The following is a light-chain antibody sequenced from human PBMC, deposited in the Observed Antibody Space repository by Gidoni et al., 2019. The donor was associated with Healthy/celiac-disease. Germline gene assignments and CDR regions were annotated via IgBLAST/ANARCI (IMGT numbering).Light chain of an antibody. CDR2: DVI. CDR3: CSYAGSYTYV. J-gene: IGLJ1*01. Sequence: QYALTQPRSVSGSPGQSVTISCTGTSSDVGGYNYVSWYQQHPGKAPKLMIYDVIKRPSGVPDRFSGSKSGNTASLTISGLQAEDEADYYCCSYAGSYTYVFGTGTKVTVL. CDR1: SSDVGGYNY. V-gene: IGLV2-11*01.